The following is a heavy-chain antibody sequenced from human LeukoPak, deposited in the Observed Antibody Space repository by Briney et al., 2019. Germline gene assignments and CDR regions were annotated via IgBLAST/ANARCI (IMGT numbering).Heavy chain of an antibody. Sequence: ASVQVSCKVSGYTLIELSMHWVGQPAAKGLEGMGGFDPEDGETLYAQKFQGRVTMTEDTSTDTAYMELSSLRSEDTAVYYCATGEGGRWLQLSPIFDYWGEGTLVTVSS. J-gene: IGHJ4*02. D-gene: IGHD5-24*01. CDR3: ATGEGGRWLQLSPIFDY. CDR1: GYTLIELS. V-gene: IGHV1-24*01. CDR2: FDPEDGET.